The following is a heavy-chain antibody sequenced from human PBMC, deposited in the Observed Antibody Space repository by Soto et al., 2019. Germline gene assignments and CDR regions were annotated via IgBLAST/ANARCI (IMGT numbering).Heavy chain of an antibody. V-gene: IGHV3-23*01. CDR3: ASRGSGGYYDF. CDR1: GFTFSSYA. D-gene: IGHD6-19*01. J-gene: IGHJ4*02. Sequence: EVQLLESGGGLVQPGGSLRLSCAASGFTFSSYAMRWVRQAPGKGLEWVSAISGSGDSTYYADSVKGRFTISRDNSKNQVYIKINSLRVVDKSVYYCASRGSGGYYDFWGQGTLVPVSS. CDR2: ISGSGDST.